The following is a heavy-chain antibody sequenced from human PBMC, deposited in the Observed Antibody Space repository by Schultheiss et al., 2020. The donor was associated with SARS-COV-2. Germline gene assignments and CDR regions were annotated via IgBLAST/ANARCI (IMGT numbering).Heavy chain of an antibody. V-gene: IGHV3-23*01. CDR2: ISGSGGST. CDR1: GFTFSSYG. J-gene: IGHJ3*02. Sequence: GGSLRLSCAASGFTFSSYGMHWVRQAPGKGLEWVSAISGSGGSTYYADSVKGRFTISRDNSKNTLYLQMNSLRAEDTAVYYCARGYHLADAFDIWGQGTMVTVSS. CDR3: ARGYHLADAFDI. D-gene: IGHD3-16*02.